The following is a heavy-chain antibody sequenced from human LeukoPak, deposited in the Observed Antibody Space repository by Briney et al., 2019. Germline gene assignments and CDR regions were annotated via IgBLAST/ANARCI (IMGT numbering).Heavy chain of an antibody. CDR3: TTEIYYYDSSGYPYYFDY. J-gene: IGHJ4*02. D-gene: IGHD3-22*01. V-gene: IGHV3-15*01. CDR2: IKSKTDGGTT. Sequence: GGSLRLSCAASGFTFSNAWMSLVRRAPWKGLEWVDRIKSKTDGGTTDYAAPVKGRFTISRDDSKNTLYLQMNSLKTEDTAVYYCTTEIYYYDSSGYPYYFDYWGQGTLVTVSS. CDR1: GFTFSNAW.